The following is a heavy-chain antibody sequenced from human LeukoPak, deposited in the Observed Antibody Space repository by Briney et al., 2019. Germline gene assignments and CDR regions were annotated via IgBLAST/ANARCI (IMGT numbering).Heavy chain of an antibody. Sequence: ASVKVSCKASGYTFSNYGITWARQAPGQGLEYMGWISAADGTTNYAQKVQGRVTMTTDTSTSTAYMELRRLRSDDTAVYYCARCGAAVTTHFSHWGQGTLVTVSS. V-gene: IGHV1-18*01. D-gene: IGHD4-17*01. CDR2: ISAADGTT. CDR1: GYTFSNYG. J-gene: IGHJ4*02. CDR3: ARCGAAVTTHFSH.